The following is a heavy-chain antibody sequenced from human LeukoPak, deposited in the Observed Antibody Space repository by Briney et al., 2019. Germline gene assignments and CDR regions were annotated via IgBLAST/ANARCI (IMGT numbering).Heavy chain of an antibody. Sequence: SETLSLTCTVSGGSISSSGYYWGWIRQPPGKGLEWIGSIYYSGSTYYNPSLKSRVTISVDTSKNQFSLKLSSVTAADTAVYYCARENDSILSLDYWGQGTLVTVSS. CDR2: IYYSGST. D-gene: IGHD2-15*01. J-gene: IGHJ4*02. CDR3: ARENDSILSLDY. V-gene: IGHV4-39*07. CDR1: GGSISSSGYY.